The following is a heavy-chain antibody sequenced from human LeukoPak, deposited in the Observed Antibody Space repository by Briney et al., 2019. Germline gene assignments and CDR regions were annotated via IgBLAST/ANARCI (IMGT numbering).Heavy chain of an antibody. CDR3: ARSPELWFGGYWFDP. V-gene: IGHV4-39*07. CDR1: GGSISSSSYY. D-gene: IGHD3-10*01. CDR2: IYYSGST. J-gene: IGHJ5*02. Sequence: PSETLSLTCTVSGGSISSSSYYWGWIRQPPGKGLEWIGSIYYSGSTNYNPSLKSRVTISVDTSKNQFSLKLSSVTAADTAVYYCARSPELWFGGYWFDPWGQGTLVTVSS.